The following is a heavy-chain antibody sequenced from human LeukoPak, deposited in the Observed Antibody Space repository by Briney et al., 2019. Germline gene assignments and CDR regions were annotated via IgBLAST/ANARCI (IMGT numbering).Heavy chain of an antibody. CDR3: ARADYGDYFDY. Sequence: SETLSLTCTVSGGTFSSYYRSWVRQAPGKGLEWIGYIYYSGSTNYNPSLTRRVTILVDTSNHQFSLKLSSVTAADTAVYYCARADYGDYFDYWGQGTLVTVSS. D-gene: IGHD4-17*01. V-gene: IGHV4-59*01. CDR2: IYYSGST. J-gene: IGHJ4*02. CDR1: GGTFSSYY.